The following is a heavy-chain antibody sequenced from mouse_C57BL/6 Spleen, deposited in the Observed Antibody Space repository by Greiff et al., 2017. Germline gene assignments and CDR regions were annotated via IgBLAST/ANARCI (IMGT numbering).Heavy chain of an antibody. J-gene: IGHJ4*01. CDR3: ARSWDYSNYDHYAMDD. Sequence: QVRLQQSGPELVKPGASVKISCKASGYAFSSSWMNWVKQRPGKGLEWIGRIYPGDGDTNYNGKFKGKATLTADKSSSTAYMQLSSLTSEDSAVYFCARSWDYSNYDHYAMDDWGQGTSVTVSS. V-gene: IGHV1-82*01. CDR1: GYAFSSSW. D-gene: IGHD2-5*01. CDR2: IYPGDGDT.